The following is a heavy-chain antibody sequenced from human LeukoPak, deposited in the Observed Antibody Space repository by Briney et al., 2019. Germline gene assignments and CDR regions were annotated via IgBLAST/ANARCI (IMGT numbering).Heavy chain of an antibody. V-gene: IGHV1-8*01. CDR3: ARGVTSRYYYYMDV. CDR2: MNPNSGNT. J-gene: IGHJ6*03. Sequence: ASVKDSCKSSGCTFTSYDINWVRQATGQGLEWVGGMNPNSGNTGYAQKFQGRVTMTRNTSISTAYMELSSLRAEDTAVYYCARGVTSRYYYYMDVWGKGTTVTISS. CDR1: GCTFTSYD.